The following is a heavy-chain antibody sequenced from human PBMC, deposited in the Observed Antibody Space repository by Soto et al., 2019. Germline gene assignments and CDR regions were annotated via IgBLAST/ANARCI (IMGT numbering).Heavy chain of an antibody. D-gene: IGHD2-2*01. CDR1: GGSISSSSYY. J-gene: IGHJ3*02. Sequence: QLQLQESGPGLVKPSETLSLTCTVSGGSISSSSYYWGWIRQPPGKGLEWIGTISYSGSTYYNSSLKSRVSRSVDTSNNQFSLRLSSVTAADTAVFYCAVYCSSTSCLRRAFDIWGQGTMVTVSS. CDR2: ISYSGST. V-gene: IGHV4-39*01. CDR3: AVYCSSTSCLRRAFDI.